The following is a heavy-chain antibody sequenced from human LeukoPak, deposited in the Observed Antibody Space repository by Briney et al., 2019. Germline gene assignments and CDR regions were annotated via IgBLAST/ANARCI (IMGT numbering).Heavy chain of an antibody. CDR2: IYPGDSDT. J-gene: IGHJ4*02. CDR1: GYSFTSYW. Sequence: KDGESLKISCKGSGYSFTSYWIGWVRQMPGKGLEWMGIIYPGDSDTRYSPSFQGQVTISADKSISTAYLQWSSLKASDTAMYYCARGLGDIVGATPLANWGQGTLVTVSS. D-gene: IGHD1-26*01. V-gene: IGHV5-51*01. CDR3: ARGLGDIVGATPLAN.